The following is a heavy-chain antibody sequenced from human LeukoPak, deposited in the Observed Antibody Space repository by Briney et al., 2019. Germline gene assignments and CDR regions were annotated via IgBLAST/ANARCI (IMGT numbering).Heavy chain of an antibody. V-gene: IGHV1-46*01. CDR3: ARRAGRGYSGYGPEYYFDY. CDR1: GYTFTSYY. Sequence: GASVKVSCKASGYTFTSYYMHWVRQAPGQGLEWMGIINPSGGSTSYAQKFQGRVTMTRDTSTSTVYIELSSLRSEDTAVYYCARRAGRGYSGYGPEYYFDYWGQGTLVTVSS. D-gene: IGHD5-12*01. J-gene: IGHJ4*02. CDR2: INPSGGST.